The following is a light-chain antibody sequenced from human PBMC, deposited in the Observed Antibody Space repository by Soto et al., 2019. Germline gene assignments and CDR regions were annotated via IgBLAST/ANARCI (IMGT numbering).Light chain of an antibody. CDR1: SSDVGAYDF. Sequence: QSLLTQPASVSGSPGQSITISCTGTSSDVGAYDFVSWYQQHPDKAPKLMIYDVSNRPSGVSNRFSGSKSVNTATLTISGLQAEDEADYYCSSYTSSSTRVFGTGTKVTVL. CDR3: SSYTSSSTRV. CDR2: DVS. V-gene: IGLV2-14*03. J-gene: IGLJ1*01.